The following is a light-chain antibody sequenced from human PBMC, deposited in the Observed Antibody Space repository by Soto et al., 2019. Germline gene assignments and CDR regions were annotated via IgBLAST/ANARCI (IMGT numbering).Light chain of an antibody. Sequence: DTQMTQSPSSVPASVGDRVTITCQASEDINTNLHWYQQKEGEAPNLLIYDASNLETGVPSRFSGRGSGTDFSLTISSLQPEDLGTYYCQQFHNLPYTFGQGTKVDIK. CDR2: DAS. CDR1: EDINTN. J-gene: IGKJ2*01. V-gene: IGKV1-33*01. CDR3: QQFHNLPYT.